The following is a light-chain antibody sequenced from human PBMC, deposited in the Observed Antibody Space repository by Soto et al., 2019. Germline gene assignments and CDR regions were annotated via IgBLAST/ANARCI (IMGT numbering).Light chain of an antibody. J-gene: IGKJ5*01. CDR1: QSVGSNY. CDR3: QHADSFPLIT. CDR2: AAS. Sequence: EIVLTQSPATLSLSPGERATLSCRASQSVGSNYLAWYQQKPGKAPKLLIYAASSLQSGVPSRFSGSGSGTDFTLTISSLQPEDFATYYCQHADSFPLITFGQGTRLEIK. V-gene: IGKV3-20*02.